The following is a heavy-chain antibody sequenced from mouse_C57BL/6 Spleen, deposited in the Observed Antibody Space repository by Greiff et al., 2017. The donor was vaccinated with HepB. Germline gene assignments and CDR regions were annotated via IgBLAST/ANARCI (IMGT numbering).Heavy chain of an antibody. CDR1: GYTFTDYY. D-gene: IGHD1-1*01. V-gene: IGHV1-19*01. J-gene: IGHJ3*01. Sequence: EVKLMESGPVLVKPGASVKMSCKASGYTFTDYYMNWVKQSHGKSLEWIGDINPYNGGTSYNQKFKGKATLTVDKSSSTAYMELSSLTSEDAAVYYCARAYYYCGSYGFAYWGQGTLVTVSA. CDR2: INPYNGGT. CDR3: ARAYYYCGSYGFAY.